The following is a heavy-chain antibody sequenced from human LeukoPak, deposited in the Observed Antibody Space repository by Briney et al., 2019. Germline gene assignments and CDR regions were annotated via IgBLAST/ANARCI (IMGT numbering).Heavy chain of an antibody. D-gene: IGHD2-8*01. Sequence: PGGSLRLSCAASGFTFSDHYMDWVRQAPGKGLEWVGRIRNKTKSYTTEYAASVKGRFSISRDDSKNSLYLQMNSLKIEDTAVYYCARVEGCTNGVCYYYFDYWGQGTLVTVSS. CDR1: GFTFSDHY. J-gene: IGHJ4*02. V-gene: IGHV3-72*01. CDR2: IRNKTKSYTT. CDR3: ARVEGCTNGVCYYYFDY.